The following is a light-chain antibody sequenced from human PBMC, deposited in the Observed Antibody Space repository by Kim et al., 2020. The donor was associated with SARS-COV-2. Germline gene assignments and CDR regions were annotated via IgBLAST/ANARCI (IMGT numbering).Light chain of an antibody. J-gene: IGKJ2*01. Sequence: PGERAPLSCRASQSVSSNLAWYQQKPGQAPSLLIYGASTRATGVPARFSGSGSGTEFTLTISSLQSEDFAVYFCHQYNNWPPAYTFGQGTKLEI. CDR3: HQYNNWPPAYT. CDR1: QSVSSN. V-gene: IGKV3-15*01. CDR2: GAS.